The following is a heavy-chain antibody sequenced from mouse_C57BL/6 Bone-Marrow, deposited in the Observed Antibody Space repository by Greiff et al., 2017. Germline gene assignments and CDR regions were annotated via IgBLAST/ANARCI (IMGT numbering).Heavy chain of an antibody. J-gene: IGHJ3*01. Sequence: EVHLVESGPGLVKPSQSLSLTCSVTGYSITSGYYWNWIRQFPGNKLEWMGYISYDGSNNYNPSLKNRISITRDTSKNQFFLKLNSVTTEDTATYYCARDRWDDAYWGQGTLVTVSA. V-gene: IGHV3-6*01. D-gene: IGHD4-1*01. CDR3: ARDRWDDAY. CDR1: GYSITSGYY. CDR2: ISYDGSN.